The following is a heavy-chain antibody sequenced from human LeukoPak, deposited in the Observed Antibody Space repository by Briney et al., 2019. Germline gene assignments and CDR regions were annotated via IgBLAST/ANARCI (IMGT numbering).Heavy chain of an antibody. J-gene: IGHJ4*02. D-gene: IGHD6-13*01. Sequence: GGSLRLSCAASGFTFSSYGMHWVRQAPGKGLEWVAFIRYDGSNQYYADSVKGRFTISRDNAKNTLYLQMNSLGAEDTAVYYCAREVAAAVDFWGQGTLVTVSS. CDR2: IRYDGSNQ. CDR1: GFTFSSYG. V-gene: IGHV3-30*02. CDR3: AREVAAAVDF.